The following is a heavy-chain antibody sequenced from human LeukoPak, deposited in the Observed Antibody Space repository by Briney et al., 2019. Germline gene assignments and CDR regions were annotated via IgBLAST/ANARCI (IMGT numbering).Heavy chain of an antibody. CDR1: GYMFNSYW. D-gene: IGHD6-25*01. J-gene: IGHJ4*02. V-gene: IGHV5-10-1*01. CDR3: ATQSSAAGRGD. Sequence: GESLKISCKVSGYMFNSYWINWVRQMPGKGLEWMGRIDPSNSYTNYGPSLQGHVTISADKSSSTAYLQWSSLKASDTGIYYCATQSSAAGRGDWGQGTLVTVSS. CDR2: IDPSNSYT.